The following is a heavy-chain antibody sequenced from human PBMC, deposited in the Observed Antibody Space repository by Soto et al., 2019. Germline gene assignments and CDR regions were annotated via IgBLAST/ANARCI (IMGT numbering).Heavy chain of an antibody. CDR2: IIPILGIA. D-gene: IGHD3-9*01. J-gene: IGHJ3*02. V-gene: IGHV1-69*02. CDR3: ARGGYYDILTGTKYVSAFDI. CDR1: GGTFSSYT. Sequence: GASVKVSCKASGGTFSSYTISWVRQAPGQGLEWMGRIIPILGIANYAQKFQGRVTITADKSTSTAYMELSSLRSEDTAVYYCARGGYYDILTGTKYVSAFDIWDQGTMVTVS.